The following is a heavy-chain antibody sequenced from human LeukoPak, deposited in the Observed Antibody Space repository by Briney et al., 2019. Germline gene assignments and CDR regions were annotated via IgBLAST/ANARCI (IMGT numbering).Heavy chain of an antibody. CDR3: ARDWSQTYYSYYMDV. CDR1: GFTFRSFW. CDR2: INLDGSEK. J-gene: IGHJ6*03. Sequence: GGSLRLSCAASGFTFRSFWMSWVRQAPGKGLEWVANINLDGSEKYYVDSVKGRFTVSRDNAKNSLYLQINSLRAEDTAVYYCARDWSQTYYSYYMDVWGKGTTVTVSS. V-gene: IGHV3-7*01. D-gene: IGHD3-3*01.